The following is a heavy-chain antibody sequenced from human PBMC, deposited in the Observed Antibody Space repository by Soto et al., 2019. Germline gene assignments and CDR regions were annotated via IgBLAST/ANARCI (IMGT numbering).Heavy chain of an antibody. J-gene: IGHJ6*02. V-gene: IGHV3-23*01. CDR3: AKGRASYLSASYLYYGLDV. CDR2: ISGSGSSV. CDR1: GFTFSHYV. D-gene: IGHD3-16*01. Sequence: GGSLRLSFAASGFTFSHYVLSWVRQSPERGLEWVSSISGSGSSVYVADSVRGRFIMSRDLSTNTVSLQMNSLRAEDTAVYYCAKGRASYLSASYLYYGLDVWGQGTTVTVSS.